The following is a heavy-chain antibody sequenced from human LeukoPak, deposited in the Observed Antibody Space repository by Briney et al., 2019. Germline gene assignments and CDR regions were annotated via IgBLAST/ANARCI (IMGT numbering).Heavy chain of an antibody. CDR2: IYYSGST. Sequence: PSETLSLTCTVSGDSISTYYWSWIRQPPGKGLEWIGYIYYSGSTNYNPSLKSRITISVDTSKNQFSLKLSSVIAADTAVYYCARVRYSSGWYLADYWGQRTLVTVSS. CDR1: GDSISTYY. V-gene: IGHV4-59*01. CDR3: ARVRYSSGWYLADY. J-gene: IGHJ4*02. D-gene: IGHD6-19*01.